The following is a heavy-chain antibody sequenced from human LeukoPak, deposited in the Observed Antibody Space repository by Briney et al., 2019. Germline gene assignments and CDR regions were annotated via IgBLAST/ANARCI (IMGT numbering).Heavy chain of an antibody. Sequence: SETLSLTCTVSGYSISSGYYWGWIRQPPGKGLEWIGSIYHSGSTYYNPSLKSRVTISVDTSKNQFSLKLSSETAADTAVYYCARYCSSTSCYKGGFDYWGQGTLVTVSS. V-gene: IGHV4-38-2*02. D-gene: IGHD2-2*02. CDR1: GYSISSGYY. CDR3: ARYCSSTSCYKGGFDY. CDR2: IYHSGST. J-gene: IGHJ4*02.